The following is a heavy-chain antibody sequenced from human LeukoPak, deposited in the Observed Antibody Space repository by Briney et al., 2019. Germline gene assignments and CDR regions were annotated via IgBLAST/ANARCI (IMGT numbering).Heavy chain of an antibody. CDR3: ARHLHIAAAGRYYGMDV. CDR1: GYTFTSYW. J-gene: IGHJ6*02. D-gene: IGHD6-13*01. V-gene: IGHV5-51*01. Sequence: GEPWNSPGQASGYTFTSYWSGWVAKIPGKGLNWMGILYPGGSDTRYSPSFQGQVTISADKSISTAYLQWSSLKASDTAMYYCARHLHIAAAGRYYGMDVWGQGTTVTVSS. CDR2: LYPGGSDT.